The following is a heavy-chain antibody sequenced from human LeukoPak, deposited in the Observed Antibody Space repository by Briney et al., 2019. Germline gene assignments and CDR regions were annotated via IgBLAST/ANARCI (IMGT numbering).Heavy chain of an antibody. CDR3: ARDSSGRYCSSTSCFSY. V-gene: IGHV3-48*01. D-gene: IGHD2-2*01. CDR1: GFTFSSYS. Sequence: PGGSLRLSCAASGFTFSSYSMNWVRQAPGKGLEWVSYISSSSSTIYYADSVKGRFTISRDNAKNSLYLQMNSLRAEDTAVYYCARDSSGRYCSSTSCFSYWGQGTLVTVSS. CDR2: ISSSSSTI. J-gene: IGHJ4*02.